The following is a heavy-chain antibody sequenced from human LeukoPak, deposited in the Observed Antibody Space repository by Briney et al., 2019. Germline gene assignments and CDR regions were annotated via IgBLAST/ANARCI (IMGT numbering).Heavy chain of an antibody. CDR3: ARCGSWYASGKAFDI. J-gene: IGHJ3*02. CDR1: GGTFSSYA. CDR2: IIPIFGTA. D-gene: IGHD6-13*01. Sequence: ASVKVSCKASGGTFSSYAISWVRQAPGQGLEWMGGIIPIFGTANYAQKFQGRVTITTDESTSTAYMELSSLRSEDTAVYYCARCGSWYASGKAFDIWGQGTMVTVSS. V-gene: IGHV1-69*05.